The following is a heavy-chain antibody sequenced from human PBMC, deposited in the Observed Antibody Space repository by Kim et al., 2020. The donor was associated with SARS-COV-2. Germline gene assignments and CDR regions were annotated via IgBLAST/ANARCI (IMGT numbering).Heavy chain of an antibody. V-gene: IGHV3-7*03. Sequence: GGSLRLSCAASGFTFSGYWMSWVRQAPGKGLEWVANIRQDGSEKYYVDSVKGRFTISRDNARKSLYLQMNSLRAEDTAIDYCATARRWGQGTLVTVSS. CDR2: IRQDGSEK. CDR1: GFTFSGYW. CDR3: ATARR. J-gene: IGHJ4*02.